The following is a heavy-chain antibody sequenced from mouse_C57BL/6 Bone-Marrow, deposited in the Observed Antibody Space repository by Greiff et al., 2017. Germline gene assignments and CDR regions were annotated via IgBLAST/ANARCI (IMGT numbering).Heavy chain of an antibody. CDR3: ASPVYYGYYTFAY. V-gene: IGHV14-4*01. CDR1: GFNIKDDY. J-gene: IGHJ3*01. Sequence: VQLQQSGAELVRPGASVKLSCTASGFNIKDDYMHWVKQRPEQGLEWIGWIDPENGDTEYASKFQGKATLTADTSSNTAYLQLSSLTSEDSAVYYCASPVYYGYYTFAYWGQGTLVTVSA. CDR2: IDPENGDT. D-gene: IGHD2-3*01.